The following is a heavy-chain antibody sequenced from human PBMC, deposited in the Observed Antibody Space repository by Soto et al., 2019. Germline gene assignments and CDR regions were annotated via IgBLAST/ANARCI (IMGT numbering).Heavy chain of an antibody. J-gene: IGHJ4*02. D-gene: IGHD3-9*01. CDR2: ISGSGGST. V-gene: IGHV3-23*01. CDR1: GFTFSSYA. CDR3: ARDWLFWIAGGIDY. Sequence: HPGGSLRLSCAASGFTFSSYAMSWVRQAPGKGLEWVSAISGSGGSTYYADSVKGRFTISRDNSKNTLYLQMNSLRAEDTAVYYCARDWLFWIAGGIDYWGQGTRVTVSS.